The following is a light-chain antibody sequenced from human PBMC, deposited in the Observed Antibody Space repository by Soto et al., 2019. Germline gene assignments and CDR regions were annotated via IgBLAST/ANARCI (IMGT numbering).Light chain of an antibody. CDR2: DVN. V-gene: IGLV2-11*01. CDR1: SSDVGGYHY. J-gene: IGLJ2*01. CDR3: CSYAGIYTLV. Sequence: QSALTQPRSVSGSPGQSVTLSCTGTSSDVGGYHYVSWYQHHPGKAPKIIIYDVNKRPSGVPDRFSGSKSGTTASLTISGLQTEDEADYYCCSYAGIYTLVFGGGTKLTVL.